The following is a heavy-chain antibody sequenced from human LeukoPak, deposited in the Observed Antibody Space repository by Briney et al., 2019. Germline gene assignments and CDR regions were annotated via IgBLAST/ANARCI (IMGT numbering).Heavy chain of an antibody. Sequence: GGSLRLSCAASGFTLSTYDMHWVRQPTGEGLEWVSIIYRAGDTYYPGSVKGRFTISRDNAKNSLYLQMNSLRAEDTAVYYCARDWAYYDFWSGYALGYWGQGTLVTVSS. CDR1: GFTLSTYD. V-gene: IGHV3-13*01. D-gene: IGHD3-3*01. J-gene: IGHJ4*02. CDR2: IYRAGDT. CDR3: ARDWAYYDFWSGYALGY.